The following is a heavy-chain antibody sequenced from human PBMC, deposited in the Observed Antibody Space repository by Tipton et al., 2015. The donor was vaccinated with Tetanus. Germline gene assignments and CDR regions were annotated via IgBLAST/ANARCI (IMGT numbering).Heavy chain of an antibody. CDR2: IYYSGST. CDR3: ACLPVGGRYYYYGMDV. V-gene: IGHV4-31*03. J-gene: IGHJ6*02. CDR1: GGSISSGGYY. Sequence: TLSLTCTVSGGSISSGGYYWSWIRQHPGKGLEWIGYIYYSGSTYYNPSLKSRVTISVDTSKNQFSLKLSSVTAADTAVYYCACLPVGGRYYYYGMDVWGQGTTVTVSS. D-gene: IGHD2-15*01.